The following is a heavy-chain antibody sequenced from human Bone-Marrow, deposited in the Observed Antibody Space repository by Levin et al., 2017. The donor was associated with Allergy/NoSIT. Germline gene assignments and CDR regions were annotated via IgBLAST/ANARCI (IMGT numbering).Heavy chain of an antibody. CDR2: IRRKAYNGTT. D-gene: IGHD3-10*01. CDR3: TREASGSRTEQGYYSYYGMDV. V-gene: IGHV3-49*04. J-gene: IGHJ6*02. CDR1: GFNFGDYA. Sequence: GESLKISCIGSGFNFGDYALSWVRQAPGKGLEWVGFIRRKAYNGTTQYAASVRGRFTISRDDSKSIAFLQMNSLKTEDTGVYFCTREASGSRTEQGYYSYYGMDVWGQGTTVTVS.